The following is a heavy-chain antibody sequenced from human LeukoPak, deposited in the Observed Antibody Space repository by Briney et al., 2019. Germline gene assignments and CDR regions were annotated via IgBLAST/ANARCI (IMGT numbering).Heavy chain of an antibody. V-gene: IGHV3-21*01. J-gene: IGHJ4*02. CDR1: GFTFSSYS. CDR3: ARGDDYSSTFDY. Sequence: GSLRLSCAASGFTFSSYSMNWVRQAPGKGLEWVSSISSSSSYIYYADSVKGRFTISRDNAKNSLYLQMNSLRAEDTAVYYCARGDDYSSTFDYWGQGTLVTVSS. D-gene: IGHD4-11*01. CDR2: ISSSSSYI.